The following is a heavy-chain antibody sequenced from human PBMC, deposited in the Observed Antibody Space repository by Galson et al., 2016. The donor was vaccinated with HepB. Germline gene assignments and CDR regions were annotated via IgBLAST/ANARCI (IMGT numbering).Heavy chain of an antibody. J-gene: IGHJ4*02. V-gene: IGHV4-34*01. CDR1: GGSLSGYY. D-gene: IGHD5-18*01. Sequence: ETLSLTCAVYGGSLSGYYWSWIRQSPGKGLEYIGEINHSGRTHYNPSLRSRVIISVDTSKNQFSLMLASVTAADTAVYYCARGGYTPIVIAYWGQGTRVTVSS. CDR2: INHSGRT. CDR3: ARGGYTPIVIAY.